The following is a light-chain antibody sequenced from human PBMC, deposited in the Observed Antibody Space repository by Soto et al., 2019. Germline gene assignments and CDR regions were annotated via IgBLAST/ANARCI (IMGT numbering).Light chain of an antibody. Sequence: DIQMTQSPSSLSASVGDRATITCQASQNINNYLNWYQQKPGKAPKXMIFDASNLETGVPSRFSGSGSGTDCTLTISSLQPEDIATYYCQQYQSFPLTFGGGTKVDIK. CDR1: QNINNY. CDR3: QQYQSFPLT. CDR2: DAS. V-gene: IGKV1-33*01. J-gene: IGKJ4*01.